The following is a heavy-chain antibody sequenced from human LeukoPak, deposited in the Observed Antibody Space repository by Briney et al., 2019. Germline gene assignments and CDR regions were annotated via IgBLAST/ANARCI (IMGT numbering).Heavy chain of an antibody. CDR3: AKDLFPHSSSEDFQH. J-gene: IGHJ1*01. V-gene: IGHV3-21*01. CDR2: ISSSSSYI. D-gene: IGHD6-6*01. CDR1: GFTFSSYS. Sequence: PGGSLRLSCAASGFTFSSYSMNWVRQAPGKGLEWVSSISSSSSYIYYADSVKGRFTISRDNAKNSLYLQMNSLRAEDTAVYYCAKDLFPHSSSEDFQHWGQGTLVTVSS.